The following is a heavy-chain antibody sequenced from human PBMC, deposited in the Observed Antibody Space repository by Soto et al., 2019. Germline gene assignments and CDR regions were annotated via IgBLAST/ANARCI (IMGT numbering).Heavy chain of an antibody. CDR2: ISSSSSYI. CDR1: GFTFSSYS. Sequence: GGSLRLSCAASGFTFSSYSMNWVRQAPGKGLEWVSSISSSSSYIYYADSVKGRFTISRDNAKNSLYLQMNSLRAEDTAVYYCARFRKPKAGLEWLLLDYWGQGTLVTV. V-gene: IGHV3-21*01. D-gene: IGHD3-3*01. J-gene: IGHJ4*02. CDR3: ARFRKPKAGLEWLLLDY.